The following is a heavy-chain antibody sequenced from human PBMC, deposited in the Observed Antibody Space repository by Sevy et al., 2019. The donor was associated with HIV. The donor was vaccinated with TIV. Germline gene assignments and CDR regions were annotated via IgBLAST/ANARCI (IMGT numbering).Heavy chain of an antibody. J-gene: IGHJ4*02. CDR3: ARFSGGSKGTAFDY. Sequence: GGSLRLSCTASGFTVNTNYMSWVRQAPEKGLEWVSVIYSGGSTYYADSVKGRFTISRDNSMNTVYFKMNSLRAEDTAVYYCARFSGGSKGTAFDYWGQGTLVTVSS. CDR2: IYSGGST. D-gene: IGHD2-15*01. V-gene: IGHV3-53*01. CDR1: GFTVNTNY.